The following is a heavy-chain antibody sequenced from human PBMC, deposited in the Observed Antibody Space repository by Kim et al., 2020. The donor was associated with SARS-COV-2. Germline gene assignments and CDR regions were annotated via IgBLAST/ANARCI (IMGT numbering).Heavy chain of an antibody. Sequence: GGSLRLSCAASGFTFDDYAMHWVRQAPGKGLEWVSGISWNSGSIGYADSVKGRFTISRDNAKNSLYLQMNSLRAEDTALYYCAKDSSSWQSNWFDPWGQGTLVTVSS. D-gene: IGHD6-13*01. CDR3: AKDSSSWQSNWFDP. V-gene: IGHV3-9*01. CDR1: GFTFDDYA. CDR2: ISWNSGSI. J-gene: IGHJ5*02.